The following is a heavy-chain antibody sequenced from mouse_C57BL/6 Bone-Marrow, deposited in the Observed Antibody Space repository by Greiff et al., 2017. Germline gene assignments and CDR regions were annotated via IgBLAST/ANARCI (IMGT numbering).Heavy chain of an antibody. D-gene: IGHD6-2*01. CDR1: GYTFTSYW. CDR3: GRSLQAAY. V-gene: IGHV1-55*01. CDR2: IYPGSGST. J-gene: IGHJ3*01. Sequence: VQLQQPGAELVKPGASVTMSCKASGYTFTSYWITWVKQSPGHGLEWIGAIYPGSGSTNYNEKFKGKAILTVDTSSSTAYMQLSSLTSEDSAVYYCGRSLQAAYWGQGTLVTVSA.